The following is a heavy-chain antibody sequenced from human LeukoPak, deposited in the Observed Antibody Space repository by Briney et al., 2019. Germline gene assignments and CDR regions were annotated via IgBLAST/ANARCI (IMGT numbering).Heavy chain of an antibody. Sequence: GRSLRLSCAASGFTFSTYGMHWVRQAPGKGLEWVAAIRYDGSEKYYADSVKGRFSISRDNSKNTLHLQMNSLRAEDTAMYYCARNFRYFDYWGQGALVIVSS. CDR2: IRYDGSEK. J-gene: IGHJ4*02. V-gene: IGHV3-33*01. CDR1: GFTFSTYG. D-gene: IGHD3-16*02. CDR3: ARNFRYFDY.